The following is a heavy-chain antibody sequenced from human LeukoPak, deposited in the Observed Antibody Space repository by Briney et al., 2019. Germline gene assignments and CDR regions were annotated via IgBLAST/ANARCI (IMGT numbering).Heavy chain of an antibody. V-gene: IGHV4-34*01. J-gene: IGHJ5*02. Sequence: SETLSLTCAVYGGSFSGYYWSWIRQPPGKGLEWSGEINHSVSTNYNPSLKSRVTISVYTSKNQFSLKLSSGTAADTAVYYCARGTYSSSWYIWFDPWGQRTLVTVSS. CDR3: ARGTYSSSWYIWFDP. CDR1: GGSFSGYY. D-gene: IGHD6-13*01. CDR2: INHSVST.